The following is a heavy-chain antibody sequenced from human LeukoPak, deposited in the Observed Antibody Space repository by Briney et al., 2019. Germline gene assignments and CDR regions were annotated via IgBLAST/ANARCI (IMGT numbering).Heavy chain of an antibody. Sequence: SETLSLTCAVYGGSFSGYYWSWIRQPPGKGLEWIGEINHSGSTNYNPSLKSRVTISVDTSKNQFSLKLSSVTAADTAVYYCARSTREGIAVAPAATFDYWGQGTLVTVSS. CDR2: INHSGST. V-gene: IGHV4-34*01. D-gene: IGHD2-2*01. CDR1: GGSFSGYY. J-gene: IGHJ4*02. CDR3: ARSTREGIAVAPAATFDY.